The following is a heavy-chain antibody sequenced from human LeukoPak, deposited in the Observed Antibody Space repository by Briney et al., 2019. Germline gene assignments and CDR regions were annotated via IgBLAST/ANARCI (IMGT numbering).Heavy chain of an antibody. Sequence: PGGSLRLSCAASGFTFSSYAMSWVRQAPGKGLEWVSSIVDSGGSTYYADSVKGRFTVSRDNSKNTLYLQMSSLRAEDTAVYYCAKSYYYDTSGSYYFDYWGQGTLVTVSS. CDR3: AKSYYYDTSGSYYFDY. D-gene: IGHD3-22*01. V-gene: IGHV3-23*01. CDR2: IVDSGGST. J-gene: IGHJ4*02. CDR1: GFTFSSYA.